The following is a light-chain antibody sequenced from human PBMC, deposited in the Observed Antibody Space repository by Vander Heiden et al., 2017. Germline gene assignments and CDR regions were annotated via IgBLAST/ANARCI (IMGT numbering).Light chain of an antibody. V-gene: IGLV4-69*01. Sequence: VLTQSPSASASLVASVKLTCTLSSGHSSYAIAWHQQQPEKGPRFLMKLKSDGSHNKGDGIPDRFSGSSSGAERYLTISSLQSEDEADYYCQTWDTGIRVFGGGTKLTVL. CDR3: QTWDTGIRV. J-gene: IGLJ3*02. CDR2: LKSDGSH. CDR1: SGHSSYA.